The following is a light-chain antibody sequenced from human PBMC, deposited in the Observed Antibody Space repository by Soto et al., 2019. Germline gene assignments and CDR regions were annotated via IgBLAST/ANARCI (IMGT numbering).Light chain of an antibody. J-gene: IGKJ1*01. Sequence: DIQMTQSPSTLSASVGDRVTITCRASQSISGWLAWYQQKPGKAPKLLIYDASSLESGVPSRFIGGATGTEFSLSISSLQPHDFATYYCQHYNSYSEAFGQGTK. CDR1: QSISGW. CDR2: DAS. CDR3: QHYNSYSEA. V-gene: IGKV1-5*01.